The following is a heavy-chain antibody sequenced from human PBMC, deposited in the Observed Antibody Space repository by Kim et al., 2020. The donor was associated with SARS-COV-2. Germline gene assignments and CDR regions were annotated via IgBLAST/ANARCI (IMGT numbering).Heavy chain of an antibody. CDR2: ISSSSSYI. Sequence: GGSLRLSCAASGVTFSSYSMNWVRQAPGKGLEWVSSISSSSSYIYYADSVKGRCTITRDNAKNSLYLQMNSLRAEDTAVYYCAGAYSSGWAYFDYWGQGTLVTVSS. D-gene: IGHD6-19*01. V-gene: IGHV3-21*01. CDR3: AGAYSSGWAYFDY. J-gene: IGHJ4*02. CDR1: GVTFSSYS.